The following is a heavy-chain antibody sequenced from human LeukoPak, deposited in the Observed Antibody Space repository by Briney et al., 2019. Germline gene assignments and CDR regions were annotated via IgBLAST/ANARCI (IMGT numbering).Heavy chain of an antibody. D-gene: IGHD5-18*01. J-gene: IGHJ4*02. Sequence: GGSLRLSCAASGFTVSSNYMSWVRQAPGKGLEWVSVIYSGGSTYYADSVKGRFTISRDNSKNTLYLQMNSLRAEDTAVYYCARAMRGYSYILEHWGQGSLVTVSS. CDR1: GFTVSSNY. V-gene: IGHV3-53*01. CDR3: ARAMRGYSYILEH. CDR2: IYSGGST.